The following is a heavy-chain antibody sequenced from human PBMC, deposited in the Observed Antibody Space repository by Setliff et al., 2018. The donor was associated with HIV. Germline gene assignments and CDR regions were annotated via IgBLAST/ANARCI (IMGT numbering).Heavy chain of an antibody. J-gene: IGHJ3*02. D-gene: IGHD1-1*01. CDR3: ARSRSTRDAFDI. V-gene: IGHV3-21*01. CDR1: GFTFIDYA. CDR2: ISSSGSYI. Sequence: GGSLRLSCAASGFTFIDYALNWVRQAPGKGLEWVSSISSSGSYIYYAPSLKGRFTISRDYASNSLHLEMNSLRAEDTAVYYCARSRSTRDAFDIWGQGTMVTVSS.